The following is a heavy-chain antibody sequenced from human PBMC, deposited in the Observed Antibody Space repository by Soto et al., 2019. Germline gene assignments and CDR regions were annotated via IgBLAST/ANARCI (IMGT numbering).Heavy chain of an antibody. CDR2: ISYDGDKI. D-gene: IGHD3-22*01. Sequence: QVQLLESGGGVVQPGTSLRLSCAASGFTLTTHAMHWVRQAPGKGLEWLAVISYDGDKITYADSVKGRFTISRDTSENTLFLEMSSLRVEDTAVYYCARRGHDNSGYYIDYWGQGTLVTVSS. J-gene: IGHJ4*02. V-gene: IGHV3-30-3*01. CDR1: GFTLTTHA. CDR3: ARRGHDNSGYYIDY.